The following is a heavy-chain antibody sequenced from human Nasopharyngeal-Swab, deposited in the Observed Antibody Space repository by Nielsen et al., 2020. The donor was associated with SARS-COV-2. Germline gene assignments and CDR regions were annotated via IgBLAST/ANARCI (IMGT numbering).Heavy chain of an antibody. CDR2: MNPNTGNT. Sequence: ASVKVSCKASGYTFTSYDFNWARQATGQGLEWMGWMNPNTGNTGYAQKFQGRVTMTRNTSISTAYMELSSLRSEDTAVYYCARGNGYYYMDVWGKGTTVTVSS. CDR3: ARGNGYYYMDV. J-gene: IGHJ6*03. CDR1: GYTFTSYD. V-gene: IGHV1-8*01.